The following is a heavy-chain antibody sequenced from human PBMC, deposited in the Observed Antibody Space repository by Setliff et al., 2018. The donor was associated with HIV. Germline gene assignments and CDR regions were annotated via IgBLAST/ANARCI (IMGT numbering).Heavy chain of an antibody. Sequence: SETLSLTCAVSGYSISSGYYWGWIRQPPGKGLEWIGSIYHSGSTYYNPSLKSRVTISVDTSKNQFSLKLSSVTAAVTAVYYCAREDYYYYGMDVWGQGTMVTV. CDR3: AREDYYYYGMDV. V-gene: IGHV4-38-2*02. CDR2: IYHSGST. J-gene: IGHJ6*02. CDR1: GYSISSGYY.